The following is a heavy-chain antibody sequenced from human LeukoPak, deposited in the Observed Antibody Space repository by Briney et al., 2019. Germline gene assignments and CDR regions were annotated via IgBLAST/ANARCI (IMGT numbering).Heavy chain of an antibody. Sequence: ASVKVSCKASGYTFTSYYMHWVRQAPGQGLEWMGWINPNSGGTNYAQKFQGRVTMTRDTSISTAYMELSRLRSDDTAVYYCARPMRKTGTTPLWFDPWGQGTLVTVSS. CDR1: GYTFTSYY. D-gene: IGHD1-7*01. J-gene: IGHJ5*02. V-gene: IGHV1-2*02. CDR3: ARPMRKTGTTPLWFDP. CDR2: INPNSGGT.